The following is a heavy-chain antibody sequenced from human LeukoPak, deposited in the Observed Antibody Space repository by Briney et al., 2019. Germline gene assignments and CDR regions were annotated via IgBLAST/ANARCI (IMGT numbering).Heavy chain of an antibody. CDR2: ISYDGSNK. D-gene: IGHD5-12*01. J-gene: IGHJ4*02. CDR1: GFTDISYG. Sequence: GGSLRLSCAASGFTDISYGMHWVRQAPGKGLEWVAVISYDGSNKYYADSVKGRFTIPRDNSKNTLYLEMNSLRAEDTAVYYCAKERWLRFFDYWGQGTLVTVSS. CDR3: AKERWLRFFDY. V-gene: IGHV3-30*18.